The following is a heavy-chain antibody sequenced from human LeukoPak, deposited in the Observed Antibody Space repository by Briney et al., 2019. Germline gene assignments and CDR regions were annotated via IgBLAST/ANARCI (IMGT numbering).Heavy chain of an antibody. CDR3: AKDREPIPMIIMAGGAFDI. CDR2: ISGSGGST. D-gene: IGHD3-22*01. Sequence: SCKASGGTFSSHGISWVRQAPGKGLEWVSTISGSGGSTYYTDSVKGRFTISIDTSKNKLYLQMHSLRADEPAVYYCAKDREPIPMIIMAGGAFDIWGQGTMVTVSS. V-gene: IGHV3-23*01. CDR1: GGTFSSHG. J-gene: IGHJ3*02.